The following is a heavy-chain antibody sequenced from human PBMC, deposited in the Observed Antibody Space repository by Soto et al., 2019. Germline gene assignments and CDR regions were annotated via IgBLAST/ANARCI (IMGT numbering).Heavy chain of an antibody. CDR1: GFTFSSYS. CDR2: ISSSSSYI. Sequence: LRLSCAASGFTFSSYSMNWVRQAPGKGLEWVSSISSSSSYIYYADSVKGRFTISRDNAKNSLYLQMNSLRAEDTAVYYCAREGDVGYYDSSGYYYIYYYYGMDVWGQGTTVTVSS. V-gene: IGHV3-21*01. D-gene: IGHD3-22*01. CDR3: AREGDVGYYDSSGYYYIYYYYGMDV. J-gene: IGHJ6*02.